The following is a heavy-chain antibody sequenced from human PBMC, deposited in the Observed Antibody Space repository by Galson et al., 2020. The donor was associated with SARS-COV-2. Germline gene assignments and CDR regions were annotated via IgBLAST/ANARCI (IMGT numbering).Heavy chain of an antibody. D-gene: IGHD3-3*01. CDR1: GFTFSSYG. CDR2: IWYDGSNK. CDR3: AKDSPVDDFWSGYFDY. J-gene: IGHJ4*02. V-gene: IGHV3-33*06. Sequence: GGSLRLSCAASGFTFSSYGMHWVRQAPGKGLEWVAVIWYDGSNKYYADSVKGRFTISRDNSKNTLYLQMNSLRAEDTAVYYCAKDSPVDDFWSGYFDYWGQGTLVTVSS.